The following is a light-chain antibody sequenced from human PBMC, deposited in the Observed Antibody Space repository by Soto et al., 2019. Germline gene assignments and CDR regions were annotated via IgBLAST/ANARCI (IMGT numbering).Light chain of an antibody. V-gene: IGLV2-8*01. CDR2: DVT. J-gene: IGLJ2*01. CDR1: YSDVGAYNF. CDR3: SSYAGFNKVL. Sequence: QSALTQPPSASGSPGQSVTISCTGTYSDVGAYNFVSWYQQHPGKAPKLTIYDVTKRPSGVPDRFSGSKSGNTASLTVSGLQAEEEADYYCSSYAGFNKVLFGGGTKLTVL.